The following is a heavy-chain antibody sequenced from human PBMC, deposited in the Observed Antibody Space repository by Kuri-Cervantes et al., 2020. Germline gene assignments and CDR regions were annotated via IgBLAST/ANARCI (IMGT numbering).Heavy chain of an antibody. V-gene: IGHV3-23*01. Sequence: GESLKISCAASGFTFSDHYMDWVRQAPGKGLEWVSAISGSGGSTYYADFVKGRFTISRDNSKNTPYLQMNSLRAEDTAVYYCVRSDDYGSHDAIDIWGQGTVVTVSS. D-gene: IGHD4-17*01. CDR3: VRSDDYGSHDAIDI. CDR2: ISGSGGST. J-gene: IGHJ3*02. CDR1: GFTFSDHY.